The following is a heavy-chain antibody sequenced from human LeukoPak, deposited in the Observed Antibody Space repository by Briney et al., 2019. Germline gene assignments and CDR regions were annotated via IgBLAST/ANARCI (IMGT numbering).Heavy chain of an antibody. CDR1: GFTFSSYE. D-gene: IGHD3-22*01. CDR3: ARGALREYYDSSYAFDI. CDR2: ISSSGSTI. V-gene: IGHV3-48*03. Sequence: PGGSLRLSCAASGFTFSSYEMNWVRQAPGKGLEWVSYISSSGSTIYYADSVKGRFTISRDNAKNSLYLQMNSLRAEDTAVYYCARGALREYYDSSYAFDIWGQGTMVTVSS. J-gene: IGHJ3*02.